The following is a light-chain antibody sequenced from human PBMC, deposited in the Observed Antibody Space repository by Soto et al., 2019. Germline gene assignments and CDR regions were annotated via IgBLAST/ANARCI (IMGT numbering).Light chain of an antibody. CDR1: SSDVGGYNY. V-gene: IGLV2-14*01. Sequence: QPVLTQPASVSGSPGQSITISCTGTSSDVGGYNYVSWYQQHPGKAPKLMIYEVSNRPSGVSNRFSGSKSGNTASLTISGLQAEDEADYYCSSYTSSSTRVFGGGTKLTRP. CDR2: EVS. CDR3: SSYTSSSTRV. J-gene: IGLJ3*02.